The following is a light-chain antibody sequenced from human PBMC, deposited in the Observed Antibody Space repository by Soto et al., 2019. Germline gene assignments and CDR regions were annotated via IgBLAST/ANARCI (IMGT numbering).Light chain of an antibody. CDR3: QHYKSYPWT. Sequence: DIQMTPSPSTISASVVDRVTITCRASQSIDSWLAWYQQKPGKAPKFLMYKASNLESGVPSRFSGSGSETEFTLTISSLQPDDFAIYYCQHYKSYPWTFGQGTKVDIK. CDR2: KAS. CDR1: QSIDSW. V-gene: IGKV1-5*03. J-gene: IGKJ1*01.